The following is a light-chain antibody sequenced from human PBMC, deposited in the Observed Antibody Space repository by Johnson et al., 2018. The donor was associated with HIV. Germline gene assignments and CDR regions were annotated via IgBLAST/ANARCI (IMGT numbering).Light chain of an antibody. CDR1: RSNTGRNY. Sequence: PPSVSAAPGQKVTISCSGSRSNTGRNYASWYQQLPGTAPKLLIYENNKRPSGIPDRFSGSKSGTSATLGITGLQTGDEADYYCGTWDSSLSAYVFGTGTRVTVL. CDR3: GTWDSSLSAYV. CDR2: ENN. J-gene: IGLJ1*01. V-gene: IGLV1-51*02.